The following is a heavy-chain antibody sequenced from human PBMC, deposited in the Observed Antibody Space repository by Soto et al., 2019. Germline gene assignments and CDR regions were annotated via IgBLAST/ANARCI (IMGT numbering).Heavy chain of an antibody. CDR3: ARLFKDIVVVPEEHYCYYYMDV. CDR1: GYTFTSYG. CDR2: ISAYNGNT. D-gene: IGHD2-2*01. V-gene: IGHV1-18*01. Sequence: ASVKVSCKASGYTFTSYGMRWVRQAPGQGLEWMGWISAYNGNTNYAQKLQGRVTMTTDTSTSTAYMELRSLRSDDTAVYYCARLFKDIVVVPEEHYCYYYMDVWGKGTTVTVSS. J-gene: IGHJ6*03.